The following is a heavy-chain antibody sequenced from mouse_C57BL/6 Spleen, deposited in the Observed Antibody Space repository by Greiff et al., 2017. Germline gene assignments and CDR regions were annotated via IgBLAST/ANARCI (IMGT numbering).Heavy chain of an antibody. D-gene: IGHD1-1*01. J-gene: IGHJ4*01. CDR2: ISGGGGNT. CDR1: GFTFSSYT. CDR3: ARHYGSSLYYAMDY. V-gene: IGHV5-9*01. Sequence: EVQLVESGGGLVKPGGSLKLSCAASGFTFSSYTMSWVRPTPEKRLEWVATISGGGGNTYYPDSVKGRFTISRDNAKNTLYLQMSSLRSEDTALYYCARHYGSSLYYAMDYWGQGTSVTVAS.